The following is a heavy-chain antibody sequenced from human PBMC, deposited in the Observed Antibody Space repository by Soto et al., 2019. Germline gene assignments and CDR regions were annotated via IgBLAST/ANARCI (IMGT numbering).Heavy chain of an antibody. V-gene: IGHV4-30-2*01. CDR1: GGSIRSGGYS. D-gene: IGHD3-22*01. CDR2: IYYSGTT. CDR3: ARGSNRDGYYEGFEY. J-gene: IGHJ4*02. Sequence: QLQLQESGSGLVRPSQTLSLTCAVSGGSIRSGGYSWSWIRQPPGKGLEWIGHIYYSGTTNYSPSRKSRVTISLDSSKNEFSLNLTSVTAADTAVYYCARGSNRDGYYEGFEYWGQGTLATVSS.